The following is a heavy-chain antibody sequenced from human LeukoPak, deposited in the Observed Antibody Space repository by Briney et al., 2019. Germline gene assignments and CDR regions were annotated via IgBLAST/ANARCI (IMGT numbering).Heavy chain of an antibody. CDR2: ISGSGGST. J-gene: IGHJ4*02. Sequence: GGSLRLSCAASGFTFSSYAMSWVRQAPGKGLEWVSAISGSGGSTYYADSVKGRFTISRDNSKNTLYMQMNSLRAEDTAVYYCAKSHAYLTAGYYFDYWGQGTLVTVSS. CDR1: GFTFSSYA. CDR3: AKSHAYLTAGYYFDY. D-gene: IGHD2-21*02. V-gene: IGHV3-23*01.